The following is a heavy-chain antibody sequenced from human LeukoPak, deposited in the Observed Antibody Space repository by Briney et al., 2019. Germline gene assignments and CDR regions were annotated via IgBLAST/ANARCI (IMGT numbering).Heavy chain of an antibody. CDR3: ARLSRGNFDWSYYFDY. CDR2: INHSGST. J-gene: IGHJ4*02. Sequence: SETLSLTCAVYGGSFSGYYWSWIRQPPGKGLEWIGEINHSGSTNYNPSLKSRVTISVDTSKNQFSLKLSSVTAADTAVYYCARLSRGNFDWSYYFDYWGQGTLVTVSS. D-gene: IGHD3-9*01. V-gene: IGHV4-34*01. CDR1: GGSFSGYY.